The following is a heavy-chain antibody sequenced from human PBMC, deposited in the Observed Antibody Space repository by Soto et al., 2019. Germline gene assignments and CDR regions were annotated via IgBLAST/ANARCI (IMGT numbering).Heavy chain of an antibody. D-gene: IGHD6-19*01. CDR1: GYTFTSYA. Sequence: ASLKVSCKASGYTFTSYAMHWVRQAPGQRLEWMGWINAGNGNTKYSQKFQGRVTITRDTSASTAYMELSSLRSEDTVVYYCARREDSGWCDYWGQGTLVTVSS. CDR2: INAGNGNT. J-gene: IGHJ4*02. V-gene: IGHV1-3*01. CDR3: ARREDSGWCDY.